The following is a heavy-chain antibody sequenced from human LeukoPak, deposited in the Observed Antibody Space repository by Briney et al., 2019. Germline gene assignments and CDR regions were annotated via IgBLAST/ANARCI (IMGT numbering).Heavy chain of an antibody. CDR2: IYYSGST. CDR3: ARLGLVGATHFDY. Sequence: SETLSLTCTASGGSISSYYWSWIRQPPGKGLERSGYIYYSGSTNYNPSLKSRVTISVDTSKNQFSLKLSSVTAADTAVYYCARLGLVGATHFDYWGQGTLVTVSS. J-gene: IGHJ4*02. V-gene: IGHV4-59*08. CDR1: GGSISSYY. D-gene: IGHD1-26*01.